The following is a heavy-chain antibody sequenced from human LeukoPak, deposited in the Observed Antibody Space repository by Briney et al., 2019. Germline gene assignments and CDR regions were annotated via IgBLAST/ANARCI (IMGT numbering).Heavy chain of an antibody. D-gene: IGHD3-22*01. J-gene: IGHJ2*01. CDR3: AREDYNDSGWYFDL. V-gene: IGHV3-21*01. CDR2: ISSSGSYI. CDR1: GFTISSYS. Sequence: KTGGSLRLSCAASGFTISSYSMNWVRQAPGKGLEWVSSISSSGSYIYYAGSVKGRFTISRDNAKNSLYLQMNSLRAEDTAVYYCAREDYNDSGWYFDLWGRGTLVTVSS.